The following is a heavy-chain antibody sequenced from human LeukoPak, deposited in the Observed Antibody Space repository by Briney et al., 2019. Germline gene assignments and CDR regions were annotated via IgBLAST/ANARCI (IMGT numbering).Heavy chain of an antibody. V-gene: IGHV1-2*02. J-gene: IGHJ5*02. Sequence: ASVKVSCKASGYTFTGYYMHWVRQVPGQGLEWMGWINPNSGGTNYAQKFQGRVTMTRDTSISTAYMELSRLRSDDTAVYYCARDRDILTGYYSPIHWFDPWGQGTLVTVSS. D-gene: IGHD3-9*01. CDR1: GYTFTGYY. CDR3: ARDRDILTGYYSPIHWFDP. CDR2: INPNSGGT.